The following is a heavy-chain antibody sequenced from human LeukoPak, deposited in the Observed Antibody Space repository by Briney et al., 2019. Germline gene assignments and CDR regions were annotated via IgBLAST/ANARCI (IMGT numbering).Heavy chain of an antibody. CDR3: AKDSMVRGCLNY. D-gene: IGHD3-10*01. Sequence: GGSLRLSCAASGFTFSSYGMHWVRQAPGKGLEWVAIISYDGSNKNYADSVKGRFTISRDNSKNTLYLQMNSLRAEDTAVYSCAKDSMVRGCLNYWGQGTLVTVSS. CDR1: GFTFSSYG. J-gene: IGHJ4*02. CDR2: ISYDGSNK. V-gene: IGHV3-30*18.